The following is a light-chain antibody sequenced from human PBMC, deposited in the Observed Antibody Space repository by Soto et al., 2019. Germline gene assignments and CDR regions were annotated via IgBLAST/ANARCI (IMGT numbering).Light chain of an antibody. CDR3: SSYAGSNNFVV. V-gene: IGLV2-8*01. CDR1: SSDVGGYNY. CDR2: EVS. J-gene: IGLJ2*01. Sequence: QSALTQPPSASGSPGQSVTISCTGTSSDVGGYNYVSWYQQHPGKAPKLMIYEVSKRPSGVPDRFSGSKSGNTASLPVSGLHAEDEADYYCSSYAGSNNFVVFGGGTQLTVL.